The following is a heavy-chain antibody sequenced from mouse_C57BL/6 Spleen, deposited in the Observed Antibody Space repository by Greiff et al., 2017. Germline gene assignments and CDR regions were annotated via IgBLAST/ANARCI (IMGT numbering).Heavy chain of an antibody. J-gene: IGHJ3*01. D-gene: IGHD1-1*02. CDR2: ISYSGST. CDR3: ARGGTIRFAY. V-gene: IGHV3-1*01. Sequence: EVQGVESGPGMVKPSQSLSLTCTVTGYSITSGYDWHWIRHFPGNKLEWMGYISYSGSTNYNPSLKSRISITHDTSKNHFFLKLNSVTTEDTATXYCARGGTIRFAYWGQGTLVTVSA. CDR1: GYSITSGYD.